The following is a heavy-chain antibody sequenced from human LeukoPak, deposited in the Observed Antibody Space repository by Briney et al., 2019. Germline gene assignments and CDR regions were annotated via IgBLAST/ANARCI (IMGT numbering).Heavy chain of an antibody. D-gene: IGHD6-19*01. CDR2: ISSSSSYI. CDR1: GFTFSSYS. CDR3: AREEGSGWYGGGY. Sequence: GGSLRLSCAASGFTFSSYSMNWVRQAPGKGLEWVSSISSSSSYIYYADSVKGRFTISRDNAKNSLYLQMNSLRAEDTAVYYCAREEGSGWYGGGYWGQGTLVTVSS. J-gene: IGHJ4*02. V-gene: IGHV3-21*01.